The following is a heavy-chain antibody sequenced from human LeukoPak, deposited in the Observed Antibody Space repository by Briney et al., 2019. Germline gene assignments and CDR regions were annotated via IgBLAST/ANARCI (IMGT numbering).Heavy chain of an antibody. Sequence: PSETLSLTCSVSGGSISSSSFYWGWIRQPPGKGLEWIGSISYSGSTYYNPSLKSRVTMSVDTSKNQFSLKLSSVTAADTAVYYCARDHRDGYNSLGAFDIWGQGTMVTVSS. CDR3: ARDHRDGYNSLGAFDI. V-gene: IGHV4-39*07. D-gene: IGHD5-24*01. J-gene: IGHJ3*02. CDR1: GGSISSSSFY. CDR2: ISYSGST.